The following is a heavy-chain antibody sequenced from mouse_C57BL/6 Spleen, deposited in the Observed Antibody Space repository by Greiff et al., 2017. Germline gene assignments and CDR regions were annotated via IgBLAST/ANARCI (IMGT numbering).Heavy chain of an antibody. V-gene: IGHV1-55*01. D-gene: IGHD2-2*01. CDR1: GYTFTSYW. CDR2: IYPGSGST. CDR3: ARRGYDGHYCDMDY. J-gene: IGHJ4*01. Sequence: QVQLQQPGAELVKPGASVKMSCKASGYTFTSYWITWVKQRPGQGLEWIGDIYPGSGSTNYNEKFKSKATLTVDTSSSTAYMQLSSLTSEDSAVYYCARRGYDGHYCDMDYWGQGTSVTVSS.